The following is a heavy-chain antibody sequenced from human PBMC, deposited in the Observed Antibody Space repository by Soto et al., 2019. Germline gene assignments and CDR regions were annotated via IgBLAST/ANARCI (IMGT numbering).Heavy chain of an antibody. Sequence: QVQLVQSGPEMMQPGASVKVSCKASGYASLSYAMHWVRQVHGQVYEWLGWINAGVDGTMYSERFQGRVRITRDTSANTVYMERNALTSEDTAVYYCAREVTGVTSFDYWGQGTLVIVSS. V-gene: IGHV1-3*01. D-gene: IGHD3-10*01. CDR1: GYASLSYA. CDR2: INAGVDGT. J-gene: IGHJ4*02. CDR3: AREVTGVTSFDY.